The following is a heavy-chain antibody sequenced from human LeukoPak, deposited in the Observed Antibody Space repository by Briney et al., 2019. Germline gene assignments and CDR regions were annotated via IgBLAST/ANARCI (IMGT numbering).Heavy chain of an antibody. CDR2: ISGSGGST. D-gene: IGHD1-1*01. CDR3: AKHNGLRPHTTYGMDV. Sequence: GGSLRLSCAASGFTFSSYAMSWVRQAPGKGLEWVSAISGSGGSTYYADSVKGRFTISRDNSKNTLYLQMNSLRAEDTAVYYCAKHNGLRPHTTYGMDVWGQGTTVTVPS. CDR1: GFTFSSYA. V-gene: IGHV3-23*01. J-gene: IGHJ6*02.